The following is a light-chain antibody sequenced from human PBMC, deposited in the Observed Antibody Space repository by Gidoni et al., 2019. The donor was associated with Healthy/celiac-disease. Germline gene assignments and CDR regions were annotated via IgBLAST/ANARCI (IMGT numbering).Light chain of an antibody. V-gene: IGKV1-5*03. CDR1: ENIDHW. J-gene: IGKJ1*01. Sequence: DIQMTQSPSTLSASVGDRVTITCRASENIDHWLAWYQQKPGKTPKLLIYEASTVEDGVPSRFSGSGSGTDFTLTISSLQADDFATYFCQRNHILWTFGQGTKVDI. CDR2: EAS. CDR3: QRNHILWT.